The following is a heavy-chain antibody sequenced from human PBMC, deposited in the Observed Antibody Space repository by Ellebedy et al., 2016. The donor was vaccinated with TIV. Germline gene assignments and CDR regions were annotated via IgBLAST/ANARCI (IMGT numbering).Heavy chain of an antibody. J-gene: IGHJ4*02. D-gene: IGHD6-13*01. CDR2: INHSGST. Sequence: MPSETLSLTCAVYGGSFSGYYWSWIRQPPGKGLEWIGEINHSGSTNYNPSLKSRVTVSVDTSKNQFSLQLNSVTPEDTAVYYCAREYSRMVSQLGLVPFDYWGQGTLVTVSS. V-gene: IGHV4-34*01. CDR1: GGSFSGYY. CDR3: AREYSRMVSQLGLVPFDY.